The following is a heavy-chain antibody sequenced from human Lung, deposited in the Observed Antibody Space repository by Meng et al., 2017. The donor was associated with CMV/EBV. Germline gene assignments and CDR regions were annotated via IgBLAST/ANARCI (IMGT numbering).Heavy chain of an antibody. D-gene: IGHD3-22*01. V-gene: IGHV3-30*04. J-gene: IGHJ4*02. CDR1: GFTFSSFA. CDR2: ISFDGKKE. Sequence: GGSLRLXCAASGFTFSSFAMHWVRQAPGKGLEWVAMISFDGKKESYADSVKGRFTVSRDNSKTTVYLQMNSLRSEDTAVYYCARDAGSGQYYYDSRGYYAYWGPGTXVNGAS. CDR3: ARDAGSGQYYYDSRGYYAY.